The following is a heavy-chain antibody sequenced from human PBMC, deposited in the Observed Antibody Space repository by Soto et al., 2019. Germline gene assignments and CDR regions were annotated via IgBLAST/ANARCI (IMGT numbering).Heavy chain of an antibody. Sequence: QVQLVQSGAEVKKPGSSVKVSCKASGGTFSSYAISWVRQAPGQGLKWMGGIIPIFGTANYAQKFQGRVTITADESTSTAYMEVSSLRSEDTAVYYCARAIAAAGIYYYYGMDVWGQGTTVTVSS. CDR1: GGTFSSYA. CDR2: IIPIFGTA. J-gene: IGHJ6*02. V-gene: IGHV1-69*01. D-gene: IGHD6-13*01. CDR3: ARAIAAAGIYYYYGMDV.